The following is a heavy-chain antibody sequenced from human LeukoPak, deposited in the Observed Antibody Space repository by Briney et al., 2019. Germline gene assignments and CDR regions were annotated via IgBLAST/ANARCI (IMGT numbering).Heavy chain of an antibody. CDR1: GGSISSGSYY. J-gene: IGHJ3*02. V-gene: IGHV4-61*02. D-gene: IGHD2-2*01. CDR3: ARVPPLIVVVPAAHNDAFDI. Sequence: SETLSLTCTVSGGSISSGSYYWSWLRQPAGKGLEWIGRIYTSGSTNYNPSVKSRVTISVDTSKNQFSLKLSSVTAADTAVYYCARVPPLIVVVPAAHNDAFDIWGQGTMVTVSS. CDR2: IYTSGST.